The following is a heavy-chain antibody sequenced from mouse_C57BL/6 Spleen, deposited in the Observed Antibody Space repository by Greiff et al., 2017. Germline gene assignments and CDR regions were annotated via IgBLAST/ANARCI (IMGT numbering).Heavy chain of an antibody. D-gene: IGHD1-1*01. J-gene: IGHJ2*01. Sequence: VQLQQSGAELVKPGASVKLSCTASGFNIKDYYMHWVKQRTEQGLEWIGRIDPEDGDNKYAPTFPGKATITADTSPNTAYLQLSSRTSEDTAVYYCARCGSSPDYWGQGTTLTVAS. CDR3: ARCGSSPDY. CDR1: GFNIKDYY. V-gene: IGHV14-2*01. CDR2: IDPEDGDN.